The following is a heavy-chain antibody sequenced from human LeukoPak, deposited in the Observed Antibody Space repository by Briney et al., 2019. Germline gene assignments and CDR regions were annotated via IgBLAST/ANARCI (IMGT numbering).Heavy chain of an antibody. J-gene: IGHJ5*02. Sequence: SETLSLTCTVSGGSISTSNYYWGWIRQPPGKGLEWIGNIFYSGSTYYSPSLKSRVTISLDTSRNQFSLKLTSVTAADTAVYYCARAPLITPTIGWFDPWGQGTLVTVSS. V-gene: IGHV4-39*07. D-gene: IGHD3-22*01. CDR2: IFYSGST. CDR3: ARAPLITPTIGWFDP. CDR1: GGSISTSNYY.